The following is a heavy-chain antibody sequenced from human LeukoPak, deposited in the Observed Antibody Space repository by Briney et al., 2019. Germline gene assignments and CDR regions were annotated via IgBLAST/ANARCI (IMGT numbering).Heavy chain of an antibody. D-gene: IGHD3-9*01. CDR1: GYTFTGYY. Sequence: ASVKVSCKASGYTFTGYYMNWVRQAPGQGLEWMGWINSDSGFTKYAQKFQGRVTTTRDTSITTVYMDLTRLTPDDTAVYYCARNFDMKGFDPWGQGTLVTVSS. CDR2: INSDSGFT. V-gene: IGHV1-2*02. CDR3: ARNFDMKGFDP. J-gene: IGHJ5*02.